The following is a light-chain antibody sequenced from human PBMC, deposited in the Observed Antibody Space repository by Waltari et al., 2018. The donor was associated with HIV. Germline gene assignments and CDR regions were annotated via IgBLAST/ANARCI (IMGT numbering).Light chain of an antibody. V-gene: IGLV2-14*03. CDR2: DVS. CDR3: CSYTTSATRV. Sequence: QSALTQPASVSGSPGQSIAIPCTGARSDVGVYNCVSWYQPHPGKAPKLMIFDVSNRPSGVSDRISGSKSGNTASLTISGLQPEDEADYYCCSYTTSATRVFGGGTKLTVL. CDR1: RSDVGVYNC. J-gene: IGLJ3*02.